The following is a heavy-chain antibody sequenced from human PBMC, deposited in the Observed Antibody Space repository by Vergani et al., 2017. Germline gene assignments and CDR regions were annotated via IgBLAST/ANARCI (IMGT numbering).Heavy chain of an antibody. D-gene: IGHD3-22*01. J-gene: IGHJ4*02. CDR2: IKSKTDGGTT. CDR3: TTEYYYDNSGLFDY. CDR1: GFTFSNGW. V-gene: IGHV3-15*01. Sequence: EVQLVESGGGLVKPGGSLRLSCAVPGFTFSNGWMSWVRQAPGKGLEWIGRIKSKTDGGTTDYAAPVKGRFTISRDDSKNTLYLQMNSLKTEDTAVYYCTTEYYYDNSGLFDYWGQGTLVTVSS.